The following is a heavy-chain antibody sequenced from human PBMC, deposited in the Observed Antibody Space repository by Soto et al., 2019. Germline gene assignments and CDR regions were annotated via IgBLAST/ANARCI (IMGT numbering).Heavy chain of an antibody. CDR3: ARETGVGASWADY. CDR1: GYTFVNYA. V-gene: IGHV1-3*01. CDR2: INAGNGYT. Sequence: QVQLVQSGAEVKKPGASVKVSCKAFGYTFVNYAMHWVRQAPGQRLEWMGWINAGNGYTKYSQKFQGRVTITRDTSASTAYMELSSLRSEDTAVYYWARETGVGASWADYWGQGTLVTVSS. J-gene: IGHJ4*02. D-gene: IGHD1-26*01.